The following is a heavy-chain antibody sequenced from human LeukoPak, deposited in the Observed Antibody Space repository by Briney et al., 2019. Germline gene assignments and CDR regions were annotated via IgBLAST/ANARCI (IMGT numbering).Heavy chain of an antibody. V-gene: IGHV4-59*08. Sequence: SETLSLTCTVSGGSISSYYWSWIRQPPGKGLEWIGYIYYSGSTNYNPSLKSRVTISVDTSKNQFSLKLSSVTAADTAVYYCASQGYCSGGSCPLFDPRGQGTLVTVSS. CDR2: IYYSGST. CDR3: ASQGYCSGGSCPLFDP. J-gene: IGHJ5*02. D-gene: IGHD2-15*01. CDR1: GGSISSYY.